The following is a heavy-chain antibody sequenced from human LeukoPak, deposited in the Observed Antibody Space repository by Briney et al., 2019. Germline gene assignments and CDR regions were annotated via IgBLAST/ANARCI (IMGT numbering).Heavy chain of an antibody. CDR1: GGSISSGAYY. J-gene: IGHJ4*02. CDR3: ARAVGAAPFDY. CDR2: IYYSGTT. V-gene: IGHV4-31*03. D-gene: IGHD2-15*01. Sequence: PSQTLSLTCSVSGGSISSGAYYWSWIRRHPGKGLEWIGYIYYSGTTYCNPSLKSRVTISVDTSKNQFSLKLSSVTAADTAVYYCARAVGAAPFDYWGQGTLVTVSS.